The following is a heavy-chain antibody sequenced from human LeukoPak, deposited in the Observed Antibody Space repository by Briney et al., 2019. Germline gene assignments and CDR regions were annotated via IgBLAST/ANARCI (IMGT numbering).Heavy chain of an antibody. D-gene: IGHD6-6*01. V-gene: IGHV5-51*01. J-gene: IGHJ5*02. CDR1: GYSFTSHW. CDR2: IYPGNSDT. CDR3: ARDYSSSSVVNWFDP. Sequence: GESLKISCKASGYSFTSHWIAWVRQMPGKGLEWMGIIYPGNSDTRYSPSFQGQVTFSADKSTDTAYLLWNSLRASDTAIYYCARDYSSSSVVNWFDPWGQGTLVTVS.